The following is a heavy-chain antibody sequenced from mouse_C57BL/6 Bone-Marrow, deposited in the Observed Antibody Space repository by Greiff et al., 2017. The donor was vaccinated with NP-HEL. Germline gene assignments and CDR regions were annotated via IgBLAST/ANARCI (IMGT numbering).Heavy chain of an antibody. D-gene: IGHD2-4*01. CDR3: ARRGRYDYDVAWFAY. V-gene: IGHV1-19*01. CDR1: GYTFTDYY. CDR2: INPYNGGT. Sequence: EVQLQQSGPVLVKPGASVKMSCKASGYTFTDYYMNWVKQSHGKSLEWIGVINPYNGGTSYNQKFKGKATLTVDKSSSTAYMELNSLTSEDSAVYYCARRGRYDYDVAWFAYWGQGTLVTVSA. J-gene: IGHJ3*01.